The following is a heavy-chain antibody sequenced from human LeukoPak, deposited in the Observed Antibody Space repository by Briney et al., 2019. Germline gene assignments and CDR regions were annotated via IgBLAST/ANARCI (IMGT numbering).Heavy chain of an antibody. CDR1: GFTFSSYW. CDR3: ARVELQWFEKFPNQYYFDY. Sequence: PGGSLRLSCAASGFTFSSYWMHWVRQAPGKGLVWVSRLNSDGSSTSYADSVKGRFTISRDNAKNTLYLQINSLRAEDTAVYYCARVELQWFEKFPNQYYFDYWGQGTLVTVSS. J-gene: IGHJ4*02. CDR2: LNSDGSST. V-gene: IGHV3-74*01. D-gene: IGHD3-10*01.